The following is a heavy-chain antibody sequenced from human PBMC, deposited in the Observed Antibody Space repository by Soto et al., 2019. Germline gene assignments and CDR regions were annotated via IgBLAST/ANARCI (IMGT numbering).Heavy chain of an antibody. J-gene: IGHJ4*02. D-gene: IGHD1-26*01. CDR3: ARRYGGNFDY. CDR2: IYYSGST. Sequence: ASETLSLTCTVSGGSISSYYWSWIRQPPGKGLEWIGYIYYSGSTNYNPSLKSRVTISVDTSKNQFSLKLSSVTAADTAVYYCARRYGGNFDYWGQGTLVTVLL. V-gene: IGHV4-59*01. CDR1: GGSISSYY.